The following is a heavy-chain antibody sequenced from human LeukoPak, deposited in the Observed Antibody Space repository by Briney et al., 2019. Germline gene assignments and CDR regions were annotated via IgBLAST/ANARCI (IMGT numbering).Heavy chain of an antibody. J-gene: IGHJ4*02. D-gene: IGHD2-21*02. V-gene: IGHV4-59*13. CDR3: ARAPRGGMVTQFDY. CDR2: IYYSGST. CDR1: VGSISSYY. Sequence: SEPLSLTCTVSVGSISSYYWSWIRHSPGKGLEWIGYIYYSGSTNYNPSLKSRVTISVDTSKNQFSLKLSSVTAADTAMYCCARAPRGGMVTQFDYWGQGTLVTVSS.